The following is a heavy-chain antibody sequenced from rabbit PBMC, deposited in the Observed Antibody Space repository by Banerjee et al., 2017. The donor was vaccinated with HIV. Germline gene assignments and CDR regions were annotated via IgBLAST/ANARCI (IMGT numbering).Heavy chain of an antibody. D-gene: IGHD5-1*01. CDR3: ATIWDL. V-gene: IGHV1S40*01. CDR2: IYTGDGGT. Sequence: QSLEESGGDLVKPGASLTLTCTASGLDFSSSYWICWVRQAPGKGLEWIACIYTGDGGTSYASWAKGRFTISKTSSTTVTLQLNSLTAADTATYFCATIWDLWGPGTLVTVS. CDR1: GLDFSSSYW. J-gene: IGHJ4*01.